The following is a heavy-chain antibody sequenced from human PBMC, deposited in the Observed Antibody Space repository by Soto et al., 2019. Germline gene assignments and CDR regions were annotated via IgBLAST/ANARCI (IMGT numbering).Heavy chain of an antibody. J-gene: IGHJ4*02. D-gene: IGHD3-22*01. V-gene: IGHV3-48*03. CDR1: GFNFNNYE. Sequence: EVQLVESGGDLVQPGGSLRLSCAASGFNFNNYEMNWVRQAPGKGLEWVSYISSSGENIFYADSVKGRFTISRDNDKSSVQLQLDRLRVEDTPVYYCATGDIYYYDSSGLEYWGQGTLVTVSS. CDR2: ISSSGENI. CDR3: ATGDIYYYDSSGLEY.